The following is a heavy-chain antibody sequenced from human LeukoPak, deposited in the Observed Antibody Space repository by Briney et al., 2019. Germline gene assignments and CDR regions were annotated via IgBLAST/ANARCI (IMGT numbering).Heavy chain of an antibody. CDR1: GGSINYYY. J-gene: IGHJ4*02. CDR3: ARGDSSGSDLNTYAY. V-gene: IGHV4-4*07. Sequence: KPSETLSLTCTVSGGSINYYYWSWIRQPAGKGLEWIGRIYTSGGTNYNPSLKGRITMSVDTSKNQFSLRLSSVTAADTAVYYCARGDSSGSDLNTYAYWGQGTLVTVSS. CDR2: IYTSGGT. D-gene: IGHD3-22*01.